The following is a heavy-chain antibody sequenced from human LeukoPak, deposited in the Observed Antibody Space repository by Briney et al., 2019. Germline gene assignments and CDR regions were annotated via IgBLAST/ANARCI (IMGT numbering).Heavy chain of an antibody. Sequence: GGSLRLSCAASGFTFSSYAMNWVRQAPGKGLEWVSAISGSGDNTYYADSVKGRFTISRDNYKNTLYLRMNSLRAEDTAVYFCAIPGGNAYFDYWGQGTLVTVSS. V-gene: IGHV3-23*01. CDR1: GFTFSSYA. CDR2: ISGSGDNT. CDR3: AIPGGNAYFDY. D-gene: IGHD4-23*01. J-gene: IGHJ4*02.